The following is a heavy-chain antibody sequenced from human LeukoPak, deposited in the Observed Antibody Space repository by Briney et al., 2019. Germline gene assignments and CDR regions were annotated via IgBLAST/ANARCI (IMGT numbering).Heavy chain of an antibody. CDR1: GFTFSSYA. Sequence: GGSLRLSCAASGFTFSSYAMNWVRQAPGKGLVWVSRINSDGSSTSYADSVKGRFTISRDNAKNTLYLQMNSLRAEDTAVYYCARGYDFWSGYRAFDIWGQGTMVTVSS. J-gene: IGHJ3*02. CDR2: INSDGSST. CDR3: ARGYDFWSGYRAFDI. V-gene: IGHV3-74*01. D-gene: IGHD3-3*01.